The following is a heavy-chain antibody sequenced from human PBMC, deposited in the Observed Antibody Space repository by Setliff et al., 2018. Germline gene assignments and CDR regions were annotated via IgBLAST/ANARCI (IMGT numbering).Heavy chain of an antibody. CDR2: ISGSGGST. CDR1: GFTFSSYA. V-gene: IGHV3-23*01. Sequence: GGSLRLSCAASGFTFSSYAMSWVRQAPGKGLEWVSAISGSGGSTYYTDSVKGRFTISRDNSKNSLYLQMKSLRAEDTALYYCASQAPYGDYAFDYWGQGTLVTVSS. CDR3: ASQAPYGDYAFDY. D-gene: IGHD4-17*01. J-gene: IGHJ4*02.